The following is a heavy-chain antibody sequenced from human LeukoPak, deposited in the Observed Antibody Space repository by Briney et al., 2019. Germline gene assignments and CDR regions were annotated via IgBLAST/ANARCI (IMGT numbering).Heavy chain of an antibody. CDR1: GFTFSSYG. Sequence: GGSLRLSCAASGFTFSSYGMHWVRQAPGKGLEWVAFIRYDGSNKYYADSVKGRFTISRDNSKNTLYLQMNSLRAEDTAVYYCAKDPYGYSSGWYFDYWGQGTLVTVSS. V-gene: IGHV3-30*02. CDR2: IRYDGSNK. J-gene: IGHJ4*02. D-gene: IGHD6-19*01. CDR3: AKDPYGYSSGWYFDY.